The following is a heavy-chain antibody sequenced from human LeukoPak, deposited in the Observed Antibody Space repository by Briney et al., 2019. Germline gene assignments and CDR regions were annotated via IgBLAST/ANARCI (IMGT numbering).Heavy chain of an antibody. D-gene: IGHD1-26*01. CDR2: LSYSGST. CDR3: ASSRSGSFDY. V-gene: IGHV4-61*05. J-gene: IGHJ4*02. CDR1: GGSISSSSYY. Sequence: SETLSLTCTVSGGSISSSSYYWGWIRQPPGKGLEWIGYLSYSGSTNYNPSLKSRVTISVDTSKNQFSLKLSSVTAADTAVYYCASSRSGSFDYWGQGTLVTVSS.